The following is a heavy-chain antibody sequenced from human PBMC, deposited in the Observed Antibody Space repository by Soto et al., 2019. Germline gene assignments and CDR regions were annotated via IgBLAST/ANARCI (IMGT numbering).Heavy chain of an antibody. CDR1: GYTLTELS. J-gene: IGHJ6*02. CDR3: ARDSAADSSSWYALYDYYYGMDV. CDR2: FDPEDGET. Sequence: ASVKVSCKVSGYTLTELSMHWVRQAPGKGLEWMGGFDPEDGETIYAQKFQGRVTISVDTSKNQFSLKLSSVTAADTAVYYCARDSAADSSSWYALYDYYYGMDVWGQGTTVTVSS. D-gene: IGHD6-13*01. V-gene: IGHV1-24*01.